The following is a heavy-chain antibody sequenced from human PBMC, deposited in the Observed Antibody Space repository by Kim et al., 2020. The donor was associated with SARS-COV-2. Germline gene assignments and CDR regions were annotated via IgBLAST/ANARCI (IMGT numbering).Heavy chain of an antibody. CDR3: ARFILTGYPGMDV. CDR2: ISSSGSTI. CDR1: GFTFSSYE. Sequence: GGSLRLSCAASGFTFSSYEMNWVRQAPGKGLEWVSYISSSGSTIYYADSVKGRFTISRDNDKNSLYLQMNSLRAEDTAVYYCARFILTGYPGMDVWGQGTTVTVSS. J-gene: IGHJ6*02. V-gene: IGHV3-48*03. D-gene: IGHD3-9*01.